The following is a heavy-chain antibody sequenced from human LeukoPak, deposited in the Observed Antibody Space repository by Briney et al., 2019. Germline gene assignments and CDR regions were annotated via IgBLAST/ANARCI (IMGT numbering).Heavy chain of an antibody. V-gene: IGHV3-30-3*01. Sequence: SGRSLRLSCAASGFTFSSYAMYWVRQAPGKGLEWVALISYDGSNKYYADSVKGRFTISRDNAKNSLYLQMNSLRAEDTAVYYCARDLKRITMIVVGDYWGQGTLVTVSS. CDR1: GFTFSSYA. CDR2: ISYDGSNK. D-gene: IGHD3-22*01. CDR3: ARDLKRITMIVVGDY. J-gene: IGHJ4*02.